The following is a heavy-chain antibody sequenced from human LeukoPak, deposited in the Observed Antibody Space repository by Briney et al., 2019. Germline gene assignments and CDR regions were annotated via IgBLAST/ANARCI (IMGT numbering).Heavy chain of an antibody. CDR1: GFTFSDYY. V-gene: IGHV3-11*01. CDR3: ERGEGRQHRLRNGMDV. J-gene: IGHJ6*02. D-gene: IGHD1-1*01. Sequence: PGGSLRLSCAASGFTFSDYYMSWVRQAPGKGLEWVSYISSSGSTIYYADSVKGRFTISRDNAKNSLYLQMNSLRAEDTAVYYCERGEGRQHRLRNGMDVWGQGTTVTVSS. CDR2: ISSSGSTI.